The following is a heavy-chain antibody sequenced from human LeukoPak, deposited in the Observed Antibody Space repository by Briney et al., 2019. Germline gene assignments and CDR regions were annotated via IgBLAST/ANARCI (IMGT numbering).Heavy chain of an antibody. CDR1: GFTFSSYS. CDR3: ARAGLVVVVAATLSWFDP. V-gene: IGHV3-21*01. CDR2: ISSSSSYI. D-gene: IGHD2-15*01. Sequence: PGGFLRLSCAASGFTFSSYSMNWVRQAPGKGLEWVSSISSSSSYIYYADSVKGRFTISRDNAKNSLYLQMNSLRAEDTAVYYCARAGLVVVVAATLSWFDPWGQGTLVTLSS. J-gene: IGHJ5*02.